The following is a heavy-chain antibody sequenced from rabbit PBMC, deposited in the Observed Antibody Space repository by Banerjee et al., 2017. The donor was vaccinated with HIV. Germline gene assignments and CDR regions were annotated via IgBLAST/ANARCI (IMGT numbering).Heavy chain of an antibody. Sequence: QEQLKESGGGLVQPGGSLKLSCKASGFDFSSNAMCWVRQAPGKGPEWIACIYYDSGRIYYATWAKGRFTISKTSSTTVTLEMTSLTVADTATYFCARGYDSGIGYYGLDLWGQGTLFTVS. CDR2: IYYDSGRI. D-gene: IGHD1-1*01. CDR3: ARGYDSGIGYYGLDL. V-gene: IGHV1S47*01. J-gene: IGHJ3*01. CDR1: GFDFSSNA.